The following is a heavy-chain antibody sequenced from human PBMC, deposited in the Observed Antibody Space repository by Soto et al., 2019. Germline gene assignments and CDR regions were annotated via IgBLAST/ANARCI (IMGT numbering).Heavy chain of an antibody. J-gene: IGHJ4*02. Sequence: HPGGSLRLSWAASGFTFSSFDMNWVRQAPGKGLEWVSHIGSSGYSIYYADSVRGRFTISRENAKNSLYLQMNSLRVEDTGIYYCARGIGYNTFDYWGKGTLVTVSS. V-gene: IGHV3-48*03. D-gene: IGHD5-18*01. CDR2: IGSSGYSI. CDR3: ARGIGYNTFDY. CDR1: GFTFSSFD.